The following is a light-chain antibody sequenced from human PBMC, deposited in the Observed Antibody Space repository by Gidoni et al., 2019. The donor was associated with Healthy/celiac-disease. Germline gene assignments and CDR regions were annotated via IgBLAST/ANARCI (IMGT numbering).Light chain of an antibody. J-gene: IGKJ4*01. V-gene: IGKV1-39*01. Sequence: DIQMTQSPSSLSASVGDRVTITCRASQSISSYLNWYQQIPGKAPKLLIYAASSLQSGVPSRFSGSGSGTDFTLTISSLQPEDFATYYCQQSYSTLTLTFGGXTKVEIK. CDR2: AAS. CDR1: QSISSY. CDR3: QQSYSTLTLT.